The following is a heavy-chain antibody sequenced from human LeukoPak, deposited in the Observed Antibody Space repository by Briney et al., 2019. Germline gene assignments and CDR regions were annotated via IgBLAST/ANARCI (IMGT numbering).Heavy chain of an antibody. CDR3: ARASSGWYGNFDY. V-gene: IGHV3-21*01. CDR1: GFTFSSYS. CDR2: ISSSSSYI. Sequence: GGSLRLSCAASGFTFSSYSMNWVRQAPGKGLEWVSSISSSSSYIFYADSVRGRFTISRDNAKNSLYLQMNSLRAEDTAVYYCARASSGWYGNFDYWGQGTLVTVSS. J-gene: IGHJ4*02. D-gene: IGHD6-19*01.